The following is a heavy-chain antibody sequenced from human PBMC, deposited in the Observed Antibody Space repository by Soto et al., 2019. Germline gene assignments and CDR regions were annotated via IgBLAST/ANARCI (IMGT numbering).Heavy chain of an antibody. CDR3: SLLERSLFNIMDV. D-gene: IGHD3-3*01. J-gene: IGHJ6*02. CDR1: GFTFSGSA. CDR2: IRSKANSYAT. Sequence: PGGSLRLSCAASGFTFSGSAIHWVRQASGKGLEWVGRIRSKANSYATAYASSVKGRFTISRDDSKNTAYLQMNSLKTEDTAVYYCSLLERSLFNIMDVWGQGTTVTVSS. V-gene: IGHV3-73*01.